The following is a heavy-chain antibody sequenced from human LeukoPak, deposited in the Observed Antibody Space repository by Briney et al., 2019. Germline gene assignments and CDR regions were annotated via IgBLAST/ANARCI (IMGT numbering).Heavy chain of an antibody. D-gene: IGHD2-2*01. V-gene: IGHV3-21*01. Sequence: GSLRLSCAASGFTFSTYTMNWVRQAPGKGLEWVSSISSSSNNINYADSVKGRFTISRDNAVNSVHLQMNSLRVEDTAVYYCARGYQRPDYWGQGTLITVSS. CDR2: ISSSSNNI. J-gene: IGHJ4*02. CDR3: ARGYQRPDY. CDR1: GFTFSTYT.